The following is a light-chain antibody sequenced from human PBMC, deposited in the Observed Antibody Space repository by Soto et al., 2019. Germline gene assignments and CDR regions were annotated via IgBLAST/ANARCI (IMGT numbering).Light chain of an antibody. Sequence: EIVMTQSPATLSVSPGDTATLSCRASQSVSRHLAWYQQRPGQAPRLLVYDATTRATGVPVRFSASGSGTAITLTIVSLQSDDFAVYYCQQYNNWPPITFGQGTRLDIK. V-gene: IGKV3D-15*01. CDR1: QSVSRH. CDR3: QQYNNWPPIT. J-gene: IGKJ5*01. CDR2: DAT.